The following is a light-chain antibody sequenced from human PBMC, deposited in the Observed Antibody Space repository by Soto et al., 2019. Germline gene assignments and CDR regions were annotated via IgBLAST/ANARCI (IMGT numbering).Light chain of an antibody. CDR3: YSYSAYTTLWV. Sequence: QSALTQPASVSGSPGQSITISCTGTSSDVGGYNLVSWYQQHPGKAPKLMIYEVTNRPSGVSDRFSGSKSGNAASLTISGLQAEDEADYYCYSYSAYTTLWVFGGGTKLTVL. V-gene: IGLV2-14*01. J-gene: IGLJ3*02. CDR2: EVT. CDR1: SSDVGGYNL.